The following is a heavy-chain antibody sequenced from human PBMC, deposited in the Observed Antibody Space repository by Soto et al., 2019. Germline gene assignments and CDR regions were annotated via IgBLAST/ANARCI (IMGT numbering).Heavy chain of an antibody. CDR3: ARQDHSSGWHYFDY. V-gene: IGHV5-51*01. Sequence: GESLKISCKGSGYSFSDYWIVWVRQMPGKGLEWMGMIYPDDSDTKYSPSFGGQVTISADKSISTAYLQWSSLKSSDTAVYYCARQDHSSGWHYFDYWGQGTLVTVSS. CDR1: GYSFSDYW. CDR2: IYPDDSDT. D-gene: IGHD6-19*01. J-gene: IGHJ4*02.